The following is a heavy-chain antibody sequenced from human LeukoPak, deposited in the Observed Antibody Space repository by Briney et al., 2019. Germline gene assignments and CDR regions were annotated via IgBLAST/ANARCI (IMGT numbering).Heavy chain of an antibody. V-gene: IGHV1-24*01. Sequence: ASVKVSCKVFGYTLTELSMHWVRQAPGKGLEWMGGFDPEDGETIYAQKFQGRVTMTEDTSTDTAYMELSSLRSEDTAVYYCATAGMGATTLDYWGQGTLVTVSS. CDR3: ATAGMGATTLDY. J-gene: IGHJ4*02. D-gene: IGHD1-26*01. CDR2: FDPEDGET. CDR1: GYTLTELS.